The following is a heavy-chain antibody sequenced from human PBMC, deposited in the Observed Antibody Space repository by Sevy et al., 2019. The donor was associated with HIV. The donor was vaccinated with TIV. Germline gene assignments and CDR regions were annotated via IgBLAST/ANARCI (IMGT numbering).Heavy chain of an antibody. D-gene: IGHD1-26*01. V-gene: IGHV3-30*18. CDR1: GFTFSSYG. CDR2: ISYDGSNK. CDR3: AKVGHMAEGAFDY. J-gene: IGHJ4*02. Sequence: GGSLRLSCAASGFTFSSYGMHWVRQAPGKGLEWVAVISYDGSNKYYADSVKGRFTISRDNSKNTLYLQMNSLRAEDTAVYYCAKVGHMAEGAFDYWGPGTLVTVSS.